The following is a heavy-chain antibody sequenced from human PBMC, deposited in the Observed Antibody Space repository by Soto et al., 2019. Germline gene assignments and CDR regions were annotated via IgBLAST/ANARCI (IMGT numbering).Heavy chain of an antibody. J-gene: IGHJ4*02. CDR3: ARGISGYDSSGYYHSGRPFDY. V-gene: IGHV4-59*01. Sequence: PSETLSLTCTVSGGSISSYYWSWIRQPPGKGLGWIGYIYYSGSTNYNPSLKSRVTISVDTSKNQFSLKLSSVTAADTAVYYCARGISGYDSSGYYHSGRPFDYWGQGTLVTVSS. D-gene: IGHD3-22*01. CDR1: GGSISSYY. CDR2: IYYSGST.